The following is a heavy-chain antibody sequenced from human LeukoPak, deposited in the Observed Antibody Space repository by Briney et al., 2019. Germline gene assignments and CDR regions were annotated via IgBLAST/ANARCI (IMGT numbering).Heavy chain of an antibody. V-gene: IGHV4-59*08. Sequence: TSETLSLTCTVSGGSISSYYWSWIRQPPGKGLEWIGYIYYSGSTNYNPSLKSRVTISVDTSKNQFSLKLSSVTAADTAVYYCARHGPDYDFWSGYYNRDGYYFDYWGQGTLVTVSS. D-gene: IGHD3-3*01. J-gene: IGHJ4*02. CDR3: ARHGPDYDFWSGYYNRDGYYFDY. CDR2: IYYSGST. CDR1: GGSISSYY.